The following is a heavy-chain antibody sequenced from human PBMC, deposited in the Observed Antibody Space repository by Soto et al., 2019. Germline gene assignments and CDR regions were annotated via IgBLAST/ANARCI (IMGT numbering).Heavy chain of an antibody. CDR1: GYTFTSYA. Sequence: ASVKVSCKASGYTFTSYAMHWVRQAPGQRLEWMGWINAGNGNTKYSQKFQGRVTITRDTSASTAYMELSSLRSEDTAVYYCARSIVVVTAQDYWGQGTLVTAPQ. CDR2: INAGNGNT. D-gene: IGHD2-21*02. J-gene: IGHJ4*02. CDR3: ARSIVVVTAQDY. V-gene: IGHV1-3*01.